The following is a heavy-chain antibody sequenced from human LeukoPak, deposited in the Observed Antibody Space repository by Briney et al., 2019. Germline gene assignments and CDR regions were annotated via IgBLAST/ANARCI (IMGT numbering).Heavy chain of an antibody. CDR3: AKDITMIVVVIDY. D-gene: IGHD3-22*01. CDR2: ISGSGGST. J-gene: IGHJ4*02. V-gene: IGHV3-23*01. CDR1: GFTFSSYA. Sequence: GGSLSLSCAASGFTFSSYAMSWVRQAPGKGLEWVSAISGSGGSTYYADSVKGRFTISRDNSKNTLYLQMNSLRAEDTAVYYCAKDITMIVVVIDYWGQGTLVTVSS.